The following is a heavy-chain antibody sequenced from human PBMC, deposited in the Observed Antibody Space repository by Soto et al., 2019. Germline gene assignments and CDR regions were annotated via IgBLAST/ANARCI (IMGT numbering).Heavy chain of an antibody. CDR3: AAKLLGFRYYYGMDV. CDR1: GFTFTSSA. CDR2: IVVGSGNT. Sequence: SVKFSCKASGFTFTSSAMQWVRQARGQRLEWKGWIVVGSGNTNYAQKFQERVTITRDMSTSTAYMELSSLRSEDTAVYYCAAKLLGFRYYYGMDVWGQGTTVTVSS. J-gene: IGHJ6*02. D-gene: IGHD1-1*01. V-gene: IGHV1-58*02.